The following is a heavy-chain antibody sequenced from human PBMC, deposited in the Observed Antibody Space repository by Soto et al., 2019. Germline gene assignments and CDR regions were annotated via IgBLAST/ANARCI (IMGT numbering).Heavy chain of an antibody. J-gene: IGHJ5*02. D-gene: IGHD3-16*01. V-gene: IGHV4-39*01. Sequence: QLQLQESGPGLVKPSETLSLTCTVSGGSISSSSYYWGWIRQPPGKGLEWIGSIYYSGSTYYNPSLKSRVTISVDTSKNQCSLKLRSVTAADTAVYYCASRWANTGGWFDPWGQGTLVTVSS. CDR3: ASRWANTGGWFDP. CDR1: GGSISSSSYY. CDR2: IYYSGST.